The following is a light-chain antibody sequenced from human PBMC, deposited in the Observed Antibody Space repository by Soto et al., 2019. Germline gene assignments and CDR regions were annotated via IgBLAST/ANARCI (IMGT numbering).Light chain of an antibody. V-gene: IGLV4-69*01. CDR3: QTWGTGIQV. CDR2: LNSDGSH. Sequence: QSVLTQSPSASASLGASVKLTCTLSSGHSSYAIAWHQQQPEKGPRYLKKLNSDGSHSKGDGIPDRFSGSSSGAERYLTISSLQSEDEADYYCQTWGTGIQVFGGGTKLTVL. CDR1: SGHSSYA. J-gene: IGLJ3*02.